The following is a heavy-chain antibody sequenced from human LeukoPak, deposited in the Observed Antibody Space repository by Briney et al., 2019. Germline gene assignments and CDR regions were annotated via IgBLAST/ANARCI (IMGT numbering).Heavy chain of an antibody. D-gene: IGHD2-21*02. V-gene: IGHV3-21*01. CDR2: ITSSSSYI. CDR3: ARWTYCGGDCYSPYYFDY. J-gene: IGHJ4*02. CDR1: GFTFSSYS. Sequence: GGSLRLSCAASGFTFSSYSMNWVRQAPGKGLEWVSSITSSSSYIYYADSVKGRFTISRDNAKNSLYLQMNSLRAEDTAVYYCARWTYCGGDCYSPYYFDYWGQGTLVTLSS.